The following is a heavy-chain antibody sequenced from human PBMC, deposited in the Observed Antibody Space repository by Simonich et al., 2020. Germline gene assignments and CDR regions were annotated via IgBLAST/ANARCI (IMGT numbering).Heavy chain of an antibody. CDR3: AREIEAGNAFDI. V-gene: IGHV3-21*01. CDR2: ISSSSGYI. CDR1: GFTFSSYS. J-gene: IGHJ3*02. Sequence: EVQLVESGGGLVKPGGSLRLSCAASGFTFSSYSMNWVRQAPGKGLGWVSPISSSSGYIYYADSVKGRLTISRDNAKNSLYLQMNSLRAEDTAVYYCAREIEAGNAFDIWGQGTMVTVSS.